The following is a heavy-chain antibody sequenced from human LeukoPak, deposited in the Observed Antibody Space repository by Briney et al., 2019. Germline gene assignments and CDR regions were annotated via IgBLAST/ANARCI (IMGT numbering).Heavy chain of an antibody. CDR1: GGSFSGYY. J-gene: IGHJ4*02. CDR3: ARDYGDYFDY. Sequence: SETLSLTCAVYGGSFSGYYWSWIRQPPGKGLEWIGYIYYSGSTNYNPSLKSRVIISVDTSKNQFSLKLSSVAAADTAVYYCARDYGDYFDYWGQGTLVTVSS. D-gene: IGHD4-17*01. CDR2: IYYSGST. V-gene: IGHV4-59*01.